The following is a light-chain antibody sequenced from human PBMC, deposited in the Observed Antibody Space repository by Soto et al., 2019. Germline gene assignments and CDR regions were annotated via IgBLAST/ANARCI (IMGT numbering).Light chain of an antibody. V-gene: IGLV1-40*01. CDR2: GNS. Sequence: QSVLTQPPSVSGAPGQRVTISCTGSSSNIGAGYDVHWYQQLPGTAHKLLIYGNSNRPSGVPDRLSGSKSGTSASLAITRLQAEDEADYYCQSYDSSLSGYVFGTGTKVTVL. CDR3: QSYDSSLSGYV. J-gene: IGLJ1*01. CDR1: SSNIGAGYD.